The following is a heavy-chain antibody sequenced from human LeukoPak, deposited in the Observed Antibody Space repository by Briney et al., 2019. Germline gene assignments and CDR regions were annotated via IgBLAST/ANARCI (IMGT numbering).Heavy chain of an antibody. J-gene: IGHJ6*03. CDR3: ARGFTVVVNYYYYYMDV. CDR2: INPSGGST. D-gene: IGHD2-2*01. Sequence: ASVKVSCKASGYTFTSYGISWVRQAPGQGLEWMGIINPSGGSTSYAQKFQGRVTMTRDTSTSTVYMELSSLRSEDTAVYYCARGFTVVVNYYYYYMDVWGKGTTVTISS. V-gene: IGHV1-46*01. CDR1: GYTFTSYG.